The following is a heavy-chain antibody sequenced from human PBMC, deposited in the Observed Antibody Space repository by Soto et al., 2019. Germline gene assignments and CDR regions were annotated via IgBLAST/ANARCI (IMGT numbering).Heavy chain of an antibody. CDR3: AKGPTLYCIGGSCYSCLDY. D-gene: IGHD2-15*01. CDR2: ISYDGNNK. J-gene: IGHJ4*02. Sequence: QVHLVESGGGVVQPGTSLRLSCAASGFIFTSYTIHWVRQAPGKGLEWVALISYDGNNKYYTDSVKGRFTISRDNSKNTVWLQMNSLTAGDTAVYYCAKGPTLYCIGGSCYSCLDYWGQGTLVTVSS. V-gene: IGHV3-30*18. CDR1: GFIFTSYT.